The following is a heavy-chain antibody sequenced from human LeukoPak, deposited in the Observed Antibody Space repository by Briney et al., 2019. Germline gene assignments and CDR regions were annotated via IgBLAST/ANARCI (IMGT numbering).Heavy chain of an antibody. J-gene: IGHJ4*02. D-gene: IGHD3-22*01. Sequence: SVKVSCKASGSTFTSSAMQWVRQARGQRLEWIGWIVVGSGNTNYAQKFQERVTITRDMSTSTAYMELSSLRSEDTAVYYCAADRYDSSGYYHFDYWGQGTLVTVSS. CDR2: IVVGSGNT. V-gene: IGHV1-58*02. CDR3: AADRYDSSGYYHFDY. CDR1: GSTFTSSA.